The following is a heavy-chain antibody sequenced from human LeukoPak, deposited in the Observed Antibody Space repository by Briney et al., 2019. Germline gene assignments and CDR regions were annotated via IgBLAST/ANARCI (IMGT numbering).Heavy chain of an antibody. CDR3: ATYPAYHYDYFDS. CDR2: IYYSGST. CDR1: GGSISSSSYY. Sequence: KASETLSLTCTVSGGSISSSSYYWGWIRQPPGKGLEWIGSIYYSGSTYYNPSLKSRITISADTSKNQFSLKLNSVTAADTAVYYCATYPAYHYDYFDSWAQGTLVTVSS. V-gene: IGHV4-39*01. D-gene: IGHD3-22*01. J-gene: IGHJ4*02.